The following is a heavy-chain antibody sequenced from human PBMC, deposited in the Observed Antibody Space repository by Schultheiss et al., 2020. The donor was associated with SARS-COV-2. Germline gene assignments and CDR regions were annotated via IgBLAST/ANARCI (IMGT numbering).Heavy chain of an antibody. CDR2: IYHTGTP. CDR1: GVSLSGYY. D-gene: IGHD3-10*01. CDR3: ARVALRGVLRF. V-gene: IGHV4-34*01. J-gene: IGHJ4*02. Sequence: SETLSLTCDVYGVSLSGYYWNWIRQPPGSGLEWIGEIYHTGTPNYNPSFKSRVAMSVDTSKNQFSLKLNSVTAADTAVYYCARVALRGVLRFWGQGTLVTVSS.